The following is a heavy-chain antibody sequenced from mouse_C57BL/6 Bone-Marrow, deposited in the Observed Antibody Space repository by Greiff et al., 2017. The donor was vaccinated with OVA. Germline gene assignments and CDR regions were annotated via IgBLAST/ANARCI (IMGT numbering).Heavy chain of an antibody. J-gene: IGHJ4*01. CDR3: ARDDYYGSSGYAMDY. CDR1: GFTFSDFY. Sequence: EVKLVESGGGLVQSGRSLRLSCATSGFTFSDFYMEWVRQAPGKGLEWIAASRNKANDYTTEYSASVKGRFIVSRDTSQSILYLQMNALRAEDTAIYYCARDDYYGSSGYAMDYWGQGTSVTVSS. D-gene: IGHD1-1*01. V-gene: IGHV7-1*01. CDR2: SRNKANDYTT.